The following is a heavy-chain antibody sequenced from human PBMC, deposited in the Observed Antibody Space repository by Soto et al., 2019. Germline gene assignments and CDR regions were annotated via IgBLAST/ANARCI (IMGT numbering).Heavy chain of an antibody. CDR3: ARAVENWSGYYKRYYYYGMDV. V-gene: IGHV3-48*04. J-gene: IGHJ6*02. CDR1: GFTFSSYA. Sequence: GGSLRLSCAASGFTFSSYAMSWVRQAPGKGLEWVSYISSSGSTIYYADSVKGRFTISRDNAKNSLYLQMNSLRAEDTAVYYCARAVENWSGYYKRYYYYGMDVWGQGTTVTVSS. CDR2: ISSSGSTI. D-gene: IGHD3-3*01.